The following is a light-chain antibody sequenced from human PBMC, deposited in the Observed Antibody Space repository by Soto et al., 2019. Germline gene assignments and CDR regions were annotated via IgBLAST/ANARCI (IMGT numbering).Light chain of an antibody. CDR3: AAWDDILNGYV. V-gene: IGLV1-44*01. Sequence: QAVVTQPPSASGTPGQRVTISCSGSSSNIESNTVTWYQQLPGTAPKLVIYSNYDRPSGVPDRFSGSTSGTSASLVIRGLQSEYEADYYCAAWDDILNGYVFGGGTKVTVL. CDR2: SNY. J-gene: IGLJ1*01. CDR1: SSNIESNT.